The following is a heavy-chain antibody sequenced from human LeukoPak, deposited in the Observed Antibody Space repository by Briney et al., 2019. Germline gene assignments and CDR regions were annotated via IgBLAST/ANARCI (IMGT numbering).Heavy chain of an antibody. CDR2: IYHSGST. Sequence: PSETLSLTCAVYGGSFSGYYWSWIRQPPGKGLEWIGEIYHSGSTNYNPSLKSRVTISVDTSKNQFSLKLSSVTAADTAVYYCARHGSDCSGGSCYGPGYYYYGMDVWGQGTTVTVSS. CDR1: GGSFSGYY. D-gene: IGHD2-15*01. V-gene: IGHV4-34*01. CDR3: ARHGSDCSGGSCYGPGYYYYGMDV. J-gene: IGHJ6*02.